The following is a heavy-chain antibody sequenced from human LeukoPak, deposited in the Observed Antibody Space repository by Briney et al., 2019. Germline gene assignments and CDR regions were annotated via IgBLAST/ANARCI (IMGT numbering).Heavy chain of an antibody. J-gene: IGHJ4*02. CDR2: INGAAINT. V-gene: IGHV3-23*01. CDR3: AKRGLTGTKEFDY. CDR1: GLTFSIYG. D-gene: IGHD1-7*01. Sequence: GGSLRLSCAVSGLTFSIYGMSWVRQAPGKGLEWVSAINGAAINTYYADSVKGRFIISRDNSKNTLYLQMNSLRAEDTAVYFCAKRGLTGTKEFDYWGQGTLVTVSS.